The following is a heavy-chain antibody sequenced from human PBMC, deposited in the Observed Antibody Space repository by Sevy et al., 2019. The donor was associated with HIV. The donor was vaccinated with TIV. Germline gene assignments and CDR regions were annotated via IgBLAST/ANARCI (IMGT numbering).Heavy chain of an antibody. Sequence: GGSLRLSCAASGFTFSRYSMHWVRQAPGKGLEWVATISFDASNKHYADSVKGRFTISRENFQNSLFLKMNSLRPEDTAVYYCALERLSSDVAEYFQNWGQGTLVTVSS. CDR2: ISFDASNK. D-gene: IGHD1-1*01. CDR1: GFTFSRYS. CDR3: ALERLSSDVAEYFQN. J-gene: IGHJ1*01. V-gene: IGHV3-30*04.